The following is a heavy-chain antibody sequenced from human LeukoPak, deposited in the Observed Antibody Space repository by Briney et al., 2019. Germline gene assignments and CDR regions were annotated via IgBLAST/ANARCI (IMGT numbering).Heavy chain of an antibody. Sequence: SETLSLTCTVSGFSISTSYYYWGWIRQPPGKGLEWIGSIYYSGNTNYNPSLKSRVTISVDTSKNQFSLKLSSVTAADTAVYYCARDRITMVRGVILDAFDIWGQGTMVTVSS. J-gene: IGHJ3*02. CDR3: ARDRITMVRGVILDAFDI. CDR2: IYYSGNT. D-gene: IGHD3-10*01. CDR1: GFSISTSYYY. V-gene: IGHV4-39*07.